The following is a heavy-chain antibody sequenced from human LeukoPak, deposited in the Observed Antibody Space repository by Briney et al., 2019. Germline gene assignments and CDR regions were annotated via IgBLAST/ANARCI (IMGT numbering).Heavy chain of an antibody. CDR2: INHSGST. CDR1: GGSFSAYY. D-gene: IGHD6-6*01. V-gene: IGHV4-34*01. Sequence: TSETLSLTCAVYGGSFSAYYWSWIRQPPGKGLQWIGEINHSGSTNYNPSLKSRVTISVDTSKNQFSLKLSSVTAADTAVYYCARHRSWAPSDYWGQGTLVTVSS. J-gene: IGHJ4*02. CDR3: ARHRSWAPSDY.